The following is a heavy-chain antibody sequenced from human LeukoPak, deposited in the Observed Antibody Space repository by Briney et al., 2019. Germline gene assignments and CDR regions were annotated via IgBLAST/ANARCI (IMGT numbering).Heavy chain of an antibody. CDR3: TRHTIAASGTAGGC. CDR2: IRSKVNNYAT. V-gene: IGHV3-73*01. Sequence: GGSLKLSCAASGFNFGGSAIHWVRQASGKGLEWVGRIRSKVNNYATSYAASVQGRFTISRDDSKTTAYLQMNSLKSEDTAVYYCTRHTIAASGTAGGCWGQGTLVTVSS. J-gene: IGHJ4*02. D-gene: IGHD6-13*01. CDR1: GFNFGGSA.